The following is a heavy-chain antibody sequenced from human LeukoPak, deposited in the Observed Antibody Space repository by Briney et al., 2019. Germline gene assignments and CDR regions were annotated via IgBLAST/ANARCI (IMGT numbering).Heavy chain of an antibody. CDR2: ISSSSSYI. CDR3: ATIAAAGSDY. CDR1: GFTFSSYS. D-gene: IGHD6-13*01. Sequence: GGSLRLSCAASGFTFSSYSMNWVRQAPGKGLEWVSSISSSSSYIYYADSVKARFTISRDNAKNSLYLQMNSLRAEDTAVYYCATIAAAGSDYWGQGTLVTVSS. V-gene: IGHV3-21*01. J-gene: IGHJ4*02.